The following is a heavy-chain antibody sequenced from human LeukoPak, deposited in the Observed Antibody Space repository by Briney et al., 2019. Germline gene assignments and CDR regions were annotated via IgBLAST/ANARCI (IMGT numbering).Heavy chain of an antibody. CDR3: ARHLGTPGTRGFDY. D-gene: IGHD1-1*01. Sequence: SETLSLTCSVSGGSMRSYYWSWIRQPPEKRLEWIGYVDYSGTKYNPSLKSRVTISADTSKKQFSLKLSSVTDADTAVYYCARHLGTPGTRGFDYWGQGTLVTVSS. CDR2: VDYSGT. V-gene: IGHV4-59*01. CDR1: GGSMRSYY. J-gene: IGHJ4*02.